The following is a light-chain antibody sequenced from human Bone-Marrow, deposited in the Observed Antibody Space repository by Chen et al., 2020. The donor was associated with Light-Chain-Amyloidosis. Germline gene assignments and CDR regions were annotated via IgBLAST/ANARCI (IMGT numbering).Light chain of an antibody. Sequence: DIQLTQSPSFLSASVGDRVTITCRARQGISSYLAWYQQKPGKAPKLLIYAASTLQSGVPSRFSGSGSETEFTLTISSLQPEDFATDYNQQFNSYRFTFGPGTKVDIK. CDR2: AAS. V-gene: IGKV1-9*01. CDR3: QQFNSYRFT. CDR1: QGISSY. J-gene: IGKJ3*01.